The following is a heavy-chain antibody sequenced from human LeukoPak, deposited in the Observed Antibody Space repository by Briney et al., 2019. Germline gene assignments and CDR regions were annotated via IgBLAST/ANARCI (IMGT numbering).Heavy chain of an antibody. J-gene: IGHJ4*02. Sequence: GGSLRLSCAASGFTFSSYGMHWVRQAPGKGLEWVAAISYDGSKEYYADSVKGRFSISRDNSKNTLYLQMNSLRAEDTAVFYCAKGKALLEYYFDYWGQGTLVTVSS. CDR3: AKGKALLEYYFDY. V-gene: IGHV3-30*18. D-gene: IGHD2-15*01. CDR1: GFTFSSYG. CDR2: ISYDGSKE.